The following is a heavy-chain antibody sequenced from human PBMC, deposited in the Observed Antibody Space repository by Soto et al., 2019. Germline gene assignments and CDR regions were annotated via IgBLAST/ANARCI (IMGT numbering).Heavy chain of an antibody. CDR1: GFTFSSYA. CDR2: ISGSGGST. D-gene: IGHD2-2*01. Sequence: EVQLLESGGGLVQPGGSLRLSCAASGFTFSSYAMSWVRQAPGKGLEWVSAISGSGGSTYYADSVKGRFTISRDNSKITLYVQMISLRAEGTAVYYCAKGSGYDRGYWGQGTLVTVSS. CDR3: AKGSGYDRGY. V-gene: IGHV3-23*01. J-gene: IGHJ4*02.